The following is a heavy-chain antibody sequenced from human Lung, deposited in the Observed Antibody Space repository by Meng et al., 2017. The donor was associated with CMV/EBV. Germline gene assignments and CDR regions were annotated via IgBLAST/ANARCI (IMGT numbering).Heavy chain of an antibody. CDR2: IDDSGST. V-gene: IGHV4-4*02. J-gene: IGHJ4*02. D-gene: IGHD1-26*01. CDR3: ARGKQDAWELLAY. CDR1: GVSISSNIR. Sequence: QAQLEGPGPGLVKPSGTLSLTCGVSGVSISSNIRWTWVRQPPGKGLEWIGDIDDSGSTNYNPSLNSRISISLDKSKNHFSLKVNSVTAADTAVYYCARGKQDAWELLAYWGQGALVTVSS.